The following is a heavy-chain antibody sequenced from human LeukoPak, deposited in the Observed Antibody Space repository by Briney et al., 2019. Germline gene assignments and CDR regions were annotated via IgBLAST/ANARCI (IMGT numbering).Heavy chain of an antibody. J-gene: IGHJ6*03. CDR2: IIPIFGTA. CDR1: GGTFSSYA. CDR3: ARSPSGMVSSSSFFNYYYYYMDV. V-gene: IGHV1-69*05. D-gene: IGHD6-6*01. Sequence: SVKVSCKASGGTFSSYAISWVRQAPGQGLEWMGGIIPIFGTANYAQKFQGRVTITTDESTSTAYMELSSLRSEDTAVYYCARSPSGMVSSSSFFNYYYYYMDVWGKGTTVTVSS.